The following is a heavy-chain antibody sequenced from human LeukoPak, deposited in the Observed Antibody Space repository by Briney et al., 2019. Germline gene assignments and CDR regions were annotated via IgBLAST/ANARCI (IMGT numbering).Heavy chain of an antibody. CDR2: ISSTGSYI. Sequence: GGSLRLSCAASGFTFSSYSMNWVRQAPGKGLEWVSSISSTGSYIYYADSVKGRFTISRDNAKNSLYLQMNSLRAEDTAVYYCARDPNMVVSYLFDYWGQGTLVTVSS. J-gene: IGHJ4*02. CDR1: GFTFSSYS. V-gene: IGHV3-21*01. D-gene: IGHD4/OR15-4a*01. CDR3: ARDPNMVVSYLFDY.